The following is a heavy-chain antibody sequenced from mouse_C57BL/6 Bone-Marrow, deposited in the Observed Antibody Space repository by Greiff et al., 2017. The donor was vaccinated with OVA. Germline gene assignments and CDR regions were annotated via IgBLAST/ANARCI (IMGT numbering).Heavy chain of an antibody. CDR1: GYSFTGYY. CDR3: ARSGYRFAY. CDR2: INPSTGGT. J-gene: IGHJ3*01. Sequence: VQLQQSGPELVKPGASVKISCKASGYSFTGYYMNWVKQSPEKSLEWIGEINPSTGGTTYNQKFKAKATLTVDKSSSTAYMQLKSLTSEDSAVYYCARSGYRFAYWGQGTLVTVSA. V-gene: IGHV1-42*01. D-gene: IGHD3-1*01.